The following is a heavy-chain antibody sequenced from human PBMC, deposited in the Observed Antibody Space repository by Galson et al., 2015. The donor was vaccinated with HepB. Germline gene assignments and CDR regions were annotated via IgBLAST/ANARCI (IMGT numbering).Heavy chain of an antibody. D-gene: IGHD4/OR15-4a*01. CDR2: IRYDGSNK. V-gene: IGHV3-33*01. CDR3: ARDDYADKVVRFDY. Sequence: SLRLSCAASGFTFSRYAMHWVRQAPGEGLEWVAVIRYDGSNKNFADSVKGRFTISRDNSKNTLSLQMDSLRPEDTAVYYCARDDYADKVVRFDYWGQGTLVTVSS. CDR1: GFTFSRYA. J-gene: IGHJ4*02.